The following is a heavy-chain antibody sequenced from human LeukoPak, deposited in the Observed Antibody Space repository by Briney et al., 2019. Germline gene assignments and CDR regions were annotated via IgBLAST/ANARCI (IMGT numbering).Heavy chain of an antibody. CDR2: IYYSGST. J-gene: IGHJ4*02. D-gene: IGHD1-26*01. Sequence: SETLSLTCTVSGGSVSSYYWSWIRQPPGKGLEWIGHIYYSGSTNYNPSLKSRVTISVDTSKNQFPLKLSSVTAADTAVYYCARGGSYMEFDYWGQGTLVTVSS. CDR3: ARGGSYMEFDY. V-gene: IGHV4-59*02. CDR1: GGSVSSYY.